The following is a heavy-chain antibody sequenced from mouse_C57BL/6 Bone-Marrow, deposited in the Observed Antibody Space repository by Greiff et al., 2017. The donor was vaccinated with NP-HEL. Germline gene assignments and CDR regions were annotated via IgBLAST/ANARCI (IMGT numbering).Heavy chain of an antibody. CDR3: ARSATVVAVDY. CDR2: IYPSDSET. V-gene: IGHV1-61*01. Sequence: VQLQQSGAELVRPGSSVKLSCKASGYTFTSYWMDWVKQRPGQGLEWIGNIYPSDSETHYNQKFKDKATLTVDKSSSTAYMQLSSLTSEDSAVYYCARSATVVAVDYWCQGTTLTVSS. CDR1: GYTFTSYW. D-gene: IGHD1-1*01. J-gene: IGHJ2*01.